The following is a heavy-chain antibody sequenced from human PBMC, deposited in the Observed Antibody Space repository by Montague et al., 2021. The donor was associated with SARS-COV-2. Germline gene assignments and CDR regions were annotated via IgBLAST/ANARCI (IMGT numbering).Heavy chain of an antibody. J-gene: IGHJ4*02. Sequence: SLRLSCAASGFTFSSYAMHWVHQAPGKGLEWVAVISYDGSNKYYADSVKGRFTISRDNSKNTLYLQMNSLRAEDTAVYYCARDERSLVLLWFGELLYTYLDYWGQGTLVTVSS. CDR2: ISYDGSNK. CDR3: ARDERSLVLLWFGELLYTYLDY. V-gene: IGHV3-30-3*01. CDR1: GFTFSSYA. D-gene: IGHD3-10*01.